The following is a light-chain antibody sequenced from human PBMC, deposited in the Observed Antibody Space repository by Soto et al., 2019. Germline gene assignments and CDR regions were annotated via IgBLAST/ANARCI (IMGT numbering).Light chain of an antibody. CDR2: SAS. V-gene: IGKV3-11*01. Sequence: LLTQPPAISSLSSGERATLSSRASQSVSVNFAWYQHKPGQAPRPLIYSASDRAPGIPARFSGSGSGTDLTLTIRSLEPEDFAVYYCQERNRWPRGTFGAGTKVDIK. CDR1: QSVSVN. CDR3: QERNRWPRGT. J-gene: IGKJ4*01.